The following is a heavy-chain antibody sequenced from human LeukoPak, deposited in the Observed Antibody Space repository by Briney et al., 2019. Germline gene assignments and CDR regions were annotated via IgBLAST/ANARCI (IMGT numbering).Heavy chain of an antibody. J-gene: IGHJ4*02. Sequence: GGTLRLSCAASGFTFSSYGVSWVRQAPGKGLEWVSAISGSGGSTYYADSMKGRFTISRDNSKNTLYLQMNSLRAEDTAVYYCAKALIVGAAFDYWGQGTLVTVSS. CDR3: AKALIVGAAFDY. CDR1: GFTFSSYG. CDR2: ISGSGGST. V-gene: IGHV3-23*01. D-gene: IGHD1-26*01.